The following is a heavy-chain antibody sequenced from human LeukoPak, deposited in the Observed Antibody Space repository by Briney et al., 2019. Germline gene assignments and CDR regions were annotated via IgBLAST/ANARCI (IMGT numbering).Heavy chain of an antibody. J-gene: IGHJ4*02. CDR3: AKVPDRPDY. CDR1: GFTFSSYW. Sequence: PGGSLRLSCAASGFTFSSYWMTWVRQAPGKGLEWVANIKQDGSEKYYVDSVKGRFTISRDNSKNTLYLQMNSLRAEDTAVYYCAKVPDRPDYWGQGTLVTVSS. D-gene: IGHD1-14*01. V-gene: IGHV3-7*03. CDR2: IKQDGSEK.